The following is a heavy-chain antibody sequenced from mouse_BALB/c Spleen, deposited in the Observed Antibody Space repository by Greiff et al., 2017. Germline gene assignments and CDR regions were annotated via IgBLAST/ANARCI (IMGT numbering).Heavy chain of an antibody. Sequence: EVKLVESGGGLVQPGGSRKLSCAASGFTFSSFGMHWVRQAPEKGLEWVAYISSGSSTIYYADTVKGRFTISRDNPKNTLFLQMTSLRSEDTAMYYCARGGTVVATRAMDYWGQGTSVTVSS. V-gene: IGHV5-17*02. CDR2: ISSGSSTI. D-gene: IGHD1-1*01. J-gene: IGHJ4*01. CDR3: ARGGTVVATRAMDY. CDR1: GFTFSSFG.